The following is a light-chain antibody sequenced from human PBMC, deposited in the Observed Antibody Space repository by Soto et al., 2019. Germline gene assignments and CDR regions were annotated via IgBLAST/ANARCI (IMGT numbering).Light chain of an antibody. Sequence: EIVMTQSPATLSVSPGERATLSCRASQSVGSDLAWYQQKPGQAPRLLIYGASTRATGIPGRFSGTGSGTEFTLTINSLQAEDSAVYYCQQYYNWPRTFGQGTRLEIK. CDR3: QQYYNWPRT. CDR2: GAS. V-gene: IGKV3-15*01. J-gene: IGKJ5*01. CDR1: QSVGSD.